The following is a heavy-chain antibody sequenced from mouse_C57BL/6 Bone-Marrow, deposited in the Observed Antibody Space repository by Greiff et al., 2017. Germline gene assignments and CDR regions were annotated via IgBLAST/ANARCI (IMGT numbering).Heavy chain of an antibody. CDR3: AITETRWYFDV. J-gene: IGHJ1*03. V-gene: IGHV1-64*01. CDR2: IHPNSGST. Sequence: QVQLQQPGAELVKPGASVKLSCKASGYTFTSYWMHWVKQRPGQGLEWIGMIHPNSGSTNYNEKFKSKATLTVDKSSSTAYMQLSSLTSEDSAVYYSAITETRWYFDVWGTGTTVTVSS. CDR1: GYTFTSYW. D-gene: IGHD4-1*01.